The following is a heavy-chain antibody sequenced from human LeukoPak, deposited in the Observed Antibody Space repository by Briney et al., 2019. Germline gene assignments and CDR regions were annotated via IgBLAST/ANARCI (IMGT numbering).Heavy chain of an antibody. D-gene: IGHD6-19*01. CDR1: GGSISSYY. Sequence: SETLSLTCTVSGGSISSYYWSWIRQPAGKGLEWIGRIYTSGSTNYNPSLKSRVTMSVDTSKNQFSLKLSSVTAADTAVYYCARDREIAVAGTGFDYWGQGTLVTVSS. J-gene: IGHJ4*02. CDR2: IYTSGST. V-gene: IGHV4-4*07. CDR3: ARDREIAVAGTGFDY.